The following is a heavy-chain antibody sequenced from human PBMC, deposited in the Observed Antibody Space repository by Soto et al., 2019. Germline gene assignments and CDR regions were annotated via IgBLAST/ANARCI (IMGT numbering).Heavy chain of an antibody. CDR2: IDPSDSYT. V-gene: IGHV5-10-1*01. CDR1: GYSFTSYW. CDR3: ARSTLCSSTRCPKSDYYGMDV. Sequence: GASLKISCTGSGYSFTSYWISWVGQMPGKGLEWMGRIDPSDSYTNYSPSFQGHVTTSADKSISTAYLQWSSLKASDTAMYYCARSTLCSSTRCPKSDYYGMDVWGQGTTVTVSS. J-gene: IGHJ6*02. D-gene: IGHD2-2*01.